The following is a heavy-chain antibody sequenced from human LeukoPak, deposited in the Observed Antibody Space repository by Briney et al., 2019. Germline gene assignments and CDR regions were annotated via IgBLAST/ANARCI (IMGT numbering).Heavy chain of an antibody. J-gene: IGHJ6*02. CDR3: ARVLYCTNGVCYMEYYYYYGMDV. CDR1: GFTFSSYE. CDR2: ISSSGSTI. V-gene: IGHV3-48*03. Sequence: PGGSLRLSCAASGFTFSSYEMNWVRQAPGKGLEWVSYISSSGSTIYYADSVKGRFTISRDNAKNSLYLQVNSLRAEDTAVYYCARVLYCTNGVCYMEYYYYYGMDVWGQGTTVTVSS. D-gene: IGHD2-8*01.